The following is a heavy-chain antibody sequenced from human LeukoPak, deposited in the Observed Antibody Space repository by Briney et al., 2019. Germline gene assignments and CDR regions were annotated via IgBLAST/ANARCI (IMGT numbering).Heavy chain of an antibody. CDR2: ISSSSNII. J-gene: IGHJ4*02. CDR3: ARDFAREFTIDY. Sequence: PAGSLRLSCAASGCTFSNYNRNWVRQPPGKGLQWVSYISSSSNIIYYADTVKGRFTISTDNAQNSLFLQMNSLRAEDTAVYSCARDFAREFTIDYWGQGTLVTVSS. V-gene: IGHV3-48*01. CDR1: GCTFSNYN. D-gene: IGHD3-10*01.